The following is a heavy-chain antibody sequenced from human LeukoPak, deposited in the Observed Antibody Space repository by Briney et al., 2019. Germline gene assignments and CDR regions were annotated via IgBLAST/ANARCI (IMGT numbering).Heavy chain of an antibody. CDR3: AKIVVVYAPQGGENHDAFDI. CDR1: GFTFSSYG. D-gene: IGHD2-8*02. J-gene: IGHJ3*02. Sequence: GGSLRLSCAASGFTFSSYGMHWVRQAPGKGLEWVAVISYDGSNKYYADSVKGRLTISRDNSKNTLYLQMNSLRAEDTAVYYCAKIVVVYAPQGGENHDAFDIWGQGTMVTVSS. CDR2: ISYDGSNK. V-gene: IGHV3-30*18.